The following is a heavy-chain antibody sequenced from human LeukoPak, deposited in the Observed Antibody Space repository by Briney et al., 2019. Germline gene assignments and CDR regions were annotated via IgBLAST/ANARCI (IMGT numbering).Heavy chain of an antibody. J-gene: IGHJ6*04. D-gene: IGHD1-1*01. CDR2: IRGSGGST. Sequence: GGSLRLSCAASGFTFSSYAMSWVRQAPGKGLEWVSAIRGSGGSTYYADSVKGRFTISRDNSKNTLYLQMNSLRAEDTAVYYCAKDLRTGTAYYYYGMDVWGKGTTVTVSS. CDR3: AKDLRTGTAYYYYGMDV. V-gene: IGHV3-23*01. CDR1: GFTFSSYA.